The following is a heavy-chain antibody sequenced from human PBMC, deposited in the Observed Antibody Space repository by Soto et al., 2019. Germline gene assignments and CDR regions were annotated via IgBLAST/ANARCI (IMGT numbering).Heavy chain of an antibody. Sequence: QVQMVQSGAEVKKPGDSVKVSCKASGYTFTDYYMHWVRQAPGKGLEWVAVIWYDGSNKYYADSVKGRFTISRDNSKNTLYLQLNSRRAEDRAVYYCARDLYGEWYSSGWYRGEGMDVWGQGTTVTVSS. CDR3: ARDLYGEWYSSGWYRGEGMDV. V-gene: IGHV3-33*01. CDR1: GYTFTDYY. D-gene: IGHD6-19*01. J-gene: IGHJ6*02. CDR2: IWYDGSNK.